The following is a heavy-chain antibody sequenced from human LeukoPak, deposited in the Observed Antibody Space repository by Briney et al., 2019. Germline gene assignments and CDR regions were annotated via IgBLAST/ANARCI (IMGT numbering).Heavy chain of an antibody. V-gene: IGHV4-39*01. CDR3: ARHGHDFWSGYFSYYFDY. CDR1: GGSISSSSYY. Sequence: TSETLSLTCTVSGGSISSSSYYWGWIRQPPGKGLEWIGCIYYSGSTYYNPSLKSRVTISVDTSKNQFSLKLSSVTAADAAVYYCARHGHDFWSGYFSYYFDYWGQGTLVTVSS. D-gene: IGHD3-3*01. J-gene: IGHJ4*02. CDR2: IYYSGST.